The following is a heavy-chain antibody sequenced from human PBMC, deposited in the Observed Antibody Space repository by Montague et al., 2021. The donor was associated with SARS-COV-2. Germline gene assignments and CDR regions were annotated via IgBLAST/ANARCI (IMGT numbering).Heavy chain of an antibody. Sequence: TLSLTCIVSGGSISSGGYYWSWIRQHPGKGLEWIGYIDYSGSTYYXXXLKSRLSISLDTSKNHFSLRLSSVTAADTAVYYCARSESPSYSSSPFDYWGQGTLVTVSS. CDR1: GGSISSGGYY. CDR2: IDYSGST. V-gene: IGHV4-31*03. CDR3: ARSESPSYSSSPFDY. D-gene: IGHD6-13*01. J-gene: IGHJ4*02.